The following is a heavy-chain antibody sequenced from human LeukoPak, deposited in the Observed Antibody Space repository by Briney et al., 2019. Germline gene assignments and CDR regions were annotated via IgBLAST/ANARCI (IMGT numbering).Heavy chain of an antibody. CDR1: GGSIGTYY. CDR3: ARHIGGGIEDMDV. D-gene: IGHD3-16*02. J-gene: IGHJ6*03. Sequence: SETPSLTCTVSGGSIGTYYWSWVRQSPGKGLEWIGYIYVTGNRYNPYLQSRVTISVDTSRNQSFLKMSSVTAADTAVYYCARHIGGGIEDMDVWGKGTKVTVSS. V-gene: IGHV4-59*08. CDR2: IYVTGN.